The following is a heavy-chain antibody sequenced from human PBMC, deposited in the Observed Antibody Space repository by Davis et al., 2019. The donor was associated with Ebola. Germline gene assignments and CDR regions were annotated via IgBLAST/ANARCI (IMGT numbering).Heavy chain of an antibody. J-gene: IGHJ1*01. CDR3: ARDQQLFF. V-gene: IGHV3-7*03. Sequence: GESLKISCRASGFAFSTYWMSWVRQAPGKGLEWVANIKDDGSKIYYMDSVKGRFTISRDNTQNTLYLQMNSLRVDDTAVYYCARDQQLFFWGQGTLVTVSS. D-gene: IGHD1-1*01. CDR1: GFAFSTYW. CDR2: IKDDGSKI.